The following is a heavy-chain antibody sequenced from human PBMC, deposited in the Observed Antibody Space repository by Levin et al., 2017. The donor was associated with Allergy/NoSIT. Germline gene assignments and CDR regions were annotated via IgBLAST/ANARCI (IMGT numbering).Heavy chain of an antibody. V-gene: IGHV4-59*01. CDR1: GGSISSYY. CDR2: MYYSGST. J-gene: IGHJ4*02. CDR3: ARATRSSLIHYFDH. Sequence: SETLSLTCTVSGGSISSYYYSWIRQPPGKGLEWIGYMYYSGSTNYNPSLKSRVTISVDTSKNQFPLKLMSVTAADTAVYYCARATRSSLIHYFDHWGQGTLVTVSS. D-gene: IGHD6-13*01.